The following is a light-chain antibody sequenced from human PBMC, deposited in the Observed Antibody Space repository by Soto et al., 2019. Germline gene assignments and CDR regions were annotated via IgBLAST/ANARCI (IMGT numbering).Light chain of an antibody. Sequence: QSVLAQPPSVSGAPGQRVTISCSGSSSNIGAGYDVHWYQQFPGTAPRLLIFGNNNRPSGVPDRFSGFKSGTSASLAITGIQAEDEADYFCQSYDIRLNGLTFGLGTKVTVL. CDR3: QSYDIRLNGLT. CDR2: GNN. J-gene: IGLJ2*01. V-gene: IGLV1-40*01. CDR1: SSNIGAGYD.